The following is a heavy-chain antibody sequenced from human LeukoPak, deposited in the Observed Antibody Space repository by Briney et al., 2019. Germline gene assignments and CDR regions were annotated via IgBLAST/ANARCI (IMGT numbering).Heavy chain of an antibody. CDR2: INPNSGGT. CDR3: ARDSVNYDSSGTHPGDAFDI. Sequence: ASVKVSCKASGYTFTGYYMHWVRQAPGQGLEWMGWINPNSGGTNYAQKFQGRVTMTRDTSISTAYMELSRLRSDDTAVYYCARDSVNYDSSGTHPGDAFDIWGQGTMVTVSS. V-gene: IGHV1-2*02. CDR1: GYTFTGYY. D-gene: IGHD3-22*01. J-gene: IGHJ3*02.